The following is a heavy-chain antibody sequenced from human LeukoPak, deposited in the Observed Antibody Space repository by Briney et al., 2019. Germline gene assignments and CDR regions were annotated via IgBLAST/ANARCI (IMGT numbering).Heavy chain of an antibody. V-gene: IGHV3-9*01. Sequence: PGGSLRLSCAASGFTFDGYAMHWVRQVPGKGLEWVSGINWNSGSIGYADSVKGRFTISRDNAKNSLYLQMNSLYYCAKDQGGYALNFDYWGQGTLVTVSS. CDR1: GFTFDGYA. D-gene: IGHD5-12*01. CDR2: INWNSGSI. J-gene: IGHJ4*02. CDR3: ALNFDY.